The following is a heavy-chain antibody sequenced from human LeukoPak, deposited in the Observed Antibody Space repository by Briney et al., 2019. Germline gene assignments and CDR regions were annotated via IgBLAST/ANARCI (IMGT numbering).Heavy chain of an antibody. CDR2: ISAYNCNT. D-gene: IGHD3-9*01. CDR1: GYTFTSYG. V-gene: IGHV1-18*01. J-gene: IGHJ5*02. CDR3: ARVGISYYDILTGYQIGWFDP. Sequence: ASVKVSCKASGYTFTSYGISWVRQAPGQGLEWMGWISAYNCNTNYAQKLQGRVTMTTDTSTSTAYMELRSLRSDDTAVYYCARVGISYYDILTGYQIGWFDPWGQGTLVTVSS.